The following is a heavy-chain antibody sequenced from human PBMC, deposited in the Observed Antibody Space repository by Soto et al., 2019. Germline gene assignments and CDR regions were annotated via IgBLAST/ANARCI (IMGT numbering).Heavy chain of an antibody. CDR3: ARPKPFYYDSSGYYSYYFDY. CDR2: IYYSGST. Sequence: SETLSLTCTVSGGSISSSSYYWGWIRQPPGKGLEWIGSIYYSGSTYYNPSLKSRVTISVDTSKNQFSLKLSSVTAADTAVYYCARPKPFYYDSSGYYSYYFDYWGQGTLVTSPQ. D-gene: IGHD3-22*01. CDR1: GGSISSSSYY. V-gene: IGHV4-39*01. J-gene: IGHJ4*02.